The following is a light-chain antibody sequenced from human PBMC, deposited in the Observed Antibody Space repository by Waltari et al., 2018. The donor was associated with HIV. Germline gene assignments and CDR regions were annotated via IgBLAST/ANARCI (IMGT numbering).Light chain of an antibody. CDR2: GNS. J-gene: IGLJ1*01. CDR3: QSYDSSLEV. V-gene: IGLV1-40*01. CDR1: SSNIGAGYD. Sequence: QSVLTQPPSVYGAPGQRVTISCTGSSSNIGAGYDVHWYQQLPGTAPKLLIYGNSNRPSGVPDRFSGSKSGTSASLAITGLQAEDEADYYCQSYDSSLEVFGTGTKVTVL.